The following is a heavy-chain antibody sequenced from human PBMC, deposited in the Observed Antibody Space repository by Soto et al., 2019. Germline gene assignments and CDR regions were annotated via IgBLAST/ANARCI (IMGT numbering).Heavy chain of an antibody. Sequence: QVQLQESGPGLVKPSETLSLTCIVSGGSISSYYWSWIRQPPGKGLEWIGYIYYSGSTNYNPSLKSRITISVDTSKNQSSLKLSSVTAADTAVYYCAGTRGYCSGGICPTVVDYWGQGTLVTVSS. CDR2: IYYSGST. CDR1: GGSISSYY. J-gene: IGHJ4*02. CDR3: AGTRGYCSGGICPTVVDY. D-gene: IGHD2-15*01. V-gene: IGHV4-59*01.